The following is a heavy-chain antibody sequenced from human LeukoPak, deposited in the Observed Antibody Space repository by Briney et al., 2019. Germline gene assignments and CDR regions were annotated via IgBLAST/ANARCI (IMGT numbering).Heavy chain of an antibody. CDR3: ARVRTYCDILTGYSDNAFDI. CDR1: GGSISSYY. D-gene: IGHD3-9*01. V-gene: IGHV4-4*07. CDR2: IYTSGST. Sequence: SETLSLXCTVSGGSISSYYWSWIRQPAGKGLEWIGRIYTSGSTNYNPSLKSRVTMSVDTSKNQFSLKLSSVTAADTAVYYCARVRTYCDILTGYSDNAFDIWGQGTMVTVSS. J-gene: IGHJ3*02.